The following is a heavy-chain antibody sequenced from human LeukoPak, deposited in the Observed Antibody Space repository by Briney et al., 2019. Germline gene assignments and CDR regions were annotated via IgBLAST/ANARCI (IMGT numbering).Heavy chain of an antibody. CDR1: GGSISSSNW. CDR2: IYHSGST. CDR3: ARGVVPAAIGAFDI. V-gene: IGHV4-4*02. Sequence: SGTLSLTCAVSGGSISSSNWWSWVRQPPGKGLEWTGEIYHSGSTNYNPSLKSRVTISVDKSKNQFSLKLSSVTAADTAVYYCARGVVPAAIGAFDIWGQGTMVTVSS. D-gene: IGHD2-2*02. J-gene: IGHJ3*02.